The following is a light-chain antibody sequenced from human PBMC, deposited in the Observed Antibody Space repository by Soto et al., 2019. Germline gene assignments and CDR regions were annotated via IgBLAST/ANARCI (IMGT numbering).Light chain of an antibody. CDR1: HSVSSNY. CDR3: EQYGILPT. V-gene: IGKV3-20*01. J-gene: IGKJ1*01. Sequence: EIVLTQSPGTLSLSPGERATLSCRSRHSVSSNYLAWSQQKPGQAPRLLIYDVSSRATGIPDRFSGSGSGTDFTLTISRREPVDFDVSYCEQYGILPTFGHGTKVEIE. CDR2: DVS.